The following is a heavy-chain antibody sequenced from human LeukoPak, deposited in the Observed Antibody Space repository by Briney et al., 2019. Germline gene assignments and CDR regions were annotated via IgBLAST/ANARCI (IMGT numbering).Heavy chain of an antibody. J-gene: IGHJ3*02. V-gene: IGHV4-4*02. CDR3: ARDQTSKGDAFDI. CDR2: IYHSGST. Sequence: SGTLSLTCAVSGGSISSNNWWTWVRQPPGKGLEWIGEIYHSGSTNCNPSLKSRVTISVDKSKNQFSLKLNSVTPADTAVYYCARDQTSKGDAFDIWGQGTMVTVSS. CDR1: GGSISSNNW.